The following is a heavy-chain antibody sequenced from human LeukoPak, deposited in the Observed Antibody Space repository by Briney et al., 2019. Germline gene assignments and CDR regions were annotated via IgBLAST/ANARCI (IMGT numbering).Heavy chain of an antibody. V-gene: IGHV3-23*01. CDR3: AKGRIAAAGTRDAFDI. D-gene: IGHD6-13*01. CDR1: GFRFSDYY. J-gene: IGHJ3*02. CDR2: ISGSGGST. Sequence: GGSLRLSCAASGFRFSDYYMSWIRQAPGKGLEWVSAISGSGGSTYYADSVKGRFTISRDNSKNTLYLQMNSLRAEDTAVYYCAKGRIAAAGTRDAFDIWGQGTMVTVSS.